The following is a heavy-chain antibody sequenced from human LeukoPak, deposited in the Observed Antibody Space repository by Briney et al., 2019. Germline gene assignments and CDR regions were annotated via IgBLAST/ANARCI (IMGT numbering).Heavy chain of an antibody. V-gene: IGHV4-59*01. Sequence: SETLSLTCTVSGGSISSYYWSWIRQPPGKGLEWIGYIYYSGSTNYNPSLKSRVTISVDASKNQFSLKLSSVTAADTAVYYCARSYSSSLNWFDPWGQGTLVTVSS. CDR3: ARSYSSSLNWFDP. D-gene: IGHD6-6*01. J-gene: IGHJ5*02. CDR2: IYYSGST. CDR1: GGSISSYY.